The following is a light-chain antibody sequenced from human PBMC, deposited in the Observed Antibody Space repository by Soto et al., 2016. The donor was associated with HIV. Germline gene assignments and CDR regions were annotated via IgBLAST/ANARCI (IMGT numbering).Light chain of an antibody. CDR3: QQANSFPRT. J-gene: IGKJ3*01. CDR2: ATS. Sequence: DIQMTQSPSSVSASVGDRVTITCRASQVINRWLAWYQQKPGKAPKRLIYATSNLQSGVPSRFSGSGSGTDFTLTISSLQPEDFATYYCQQANSFPRTFGPGTKVDIK. V-gene: IGKV1-12*01. CDR1: QVINRW.